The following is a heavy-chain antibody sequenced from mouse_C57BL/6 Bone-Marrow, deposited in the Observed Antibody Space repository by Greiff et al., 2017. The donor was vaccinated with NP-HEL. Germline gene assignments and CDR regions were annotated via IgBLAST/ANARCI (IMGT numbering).Heavy chain of an antibody. CDR1: GYTFTDYE. J-gene: IGHJ4*01. CDR2: IAPETGGT. CDR3: TRYEGLFSNYAMDY. D-gene: IGHD1-1*01. V-gene: IGHV1-15*01. Sequence: QVQLQQSGAELVRPGASVTLSCKASGYTFTDYEMHWVKQTPVHGLEWIGAIAPETGGTAYNQKFKGKAILTADKSSSTAYMELRSLTSEDSAVYYCTRYEGLFSNYAMDYWGQGTSVTVSS.